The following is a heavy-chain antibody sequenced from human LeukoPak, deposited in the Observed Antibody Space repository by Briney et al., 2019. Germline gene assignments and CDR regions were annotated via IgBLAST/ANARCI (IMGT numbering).Heavy chain of an antibody. CDR3: ARRSYDYRDDY. CDR1: GFTFSSYA. V-gene: IGHV3-23*01. CDR2: ISGSGGST. J-gene: IGHJ4*02. Sequence: GGSLRLSCAASGFTFSSYAMSWVRQAPGKGLEWVSAISGSGGSTYYADSVKGRCTISRDNSKNTLYLQMNSLRAEDTAVYYCARRSYDYRDDYWGQGTLVTVSS. D-gene: IGHD3-9*01.